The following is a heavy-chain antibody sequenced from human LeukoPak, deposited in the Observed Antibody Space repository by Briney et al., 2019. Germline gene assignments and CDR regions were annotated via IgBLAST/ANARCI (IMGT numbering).Heavy chain of an antibody. V-gene: IGHV4-4*02. CDR2: IYHSGST. D-gene: IGHD5-18*01. CDR1: GGSITSSNW. J-gene: IGHJ3*02. CDR3: ARSIGLRYSGFAFDI. Sequence: SETLSLTCAVSGGSITSSNWWSWVRQPPGKGLEWIGEIYHSGSTNYNPSLKSRVTISVDKSKNQFSLKLSSVTAADTAVYYCARSIGLRYSGFAFDIWGQGTMVTVSS.